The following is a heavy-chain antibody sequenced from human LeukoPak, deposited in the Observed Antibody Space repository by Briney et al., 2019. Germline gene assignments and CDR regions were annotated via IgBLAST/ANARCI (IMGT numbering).Heavy chain of an antibody. CDR3: ASSYSAGAFDI. D-gene: IGHD6-13*01. V-gene: IGHV1-2*02. Sequence: GASVKVSCKASGYTFTGYYMHWVRQAPGQGLEWMGWINPNSGDTNYAQKFQGRVTMTRDTSISTAYMQLSRLRSDDTAAYCCASSYSAGAFDIWGQGTMVTVSS. J-gene: IGHJ3*02. CDR2: INPNSGDT. CDR1: GYTFTGYY.